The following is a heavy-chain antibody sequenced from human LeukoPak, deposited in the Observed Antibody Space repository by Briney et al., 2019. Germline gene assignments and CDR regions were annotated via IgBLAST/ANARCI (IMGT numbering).Heavy chain of an antibody. CDR1: GGTFSSYA. Sequence: SVKVSCKASGGTFSSYAISWVRRAPGQGLEWMGGIIPIFGTANYAQKFQGRVTITADESTSTAYMELSSLRSEDTAVYYCARGGVVPAAMGVLDYWGQGTLVTVSS. CDR2: IIPIFGTA. J-gene: IGHJ4*02. D-gene: IGHD2-2*01. CDR3: ARGGVVPAAMGVLDY. V-gene: IGHV1-69*13.